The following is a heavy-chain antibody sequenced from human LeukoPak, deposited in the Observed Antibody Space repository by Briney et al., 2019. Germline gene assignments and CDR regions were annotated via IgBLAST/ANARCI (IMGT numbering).Heavy chain of an antibody. CDR2: INHSGST. V-gene: IGHV4-34*01. CDR3: ARGRRKYQLLLINHDAFDI. J-gene: IGHJ3*02. D-gene: IGHD2-2*01. Sequence: SETPSLTCAVYGGSFSGYYWSWIRQPPGKGLEWIGEINHSGSTNYNPSLKSRVTISVDTSKNQFSLKLSSVTAADTAVYYCARGRRKYQLLLINHDAFDIWGQGTMVTVSS. CDR1: GGSFSGYY.